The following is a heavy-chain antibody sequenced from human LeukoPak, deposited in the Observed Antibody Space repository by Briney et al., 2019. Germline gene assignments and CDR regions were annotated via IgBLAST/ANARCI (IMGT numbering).Heavy chain of an antibody. D-gene: IGHD3-10*02. V-gene: IGHV3-48*03. CDR2: ISSSGSTI. Sequence: GGSLRLSCAASGFTFSSYEMNWVRQAPGKGLEWVSYISSSGSTIYYADSVKGRFTISRDNAKNSLYLQMNSLRAEDTAVYYCAELGITMIGGAWGKGTTVSISS. J-gene: IGHJ6*04. CDR3: AELGITMIGGA. CDR1: GFTFSSYE.